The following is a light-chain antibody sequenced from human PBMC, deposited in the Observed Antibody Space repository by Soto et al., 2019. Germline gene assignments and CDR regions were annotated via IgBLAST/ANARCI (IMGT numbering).Light chain of an antibody. CDR3: AAWDDSLNGYV. Sequence: QSVLTQPPSASGTPGQRVTISCSGSSSNIGSYTVNWYQQLPGTAPKLLIYSNNQRPSGVPDRFSGSKSGTSASRAISGLQSEDEADYYCAAWDDSLNGYVFGTGTKLTVL. V-gene: IGLV1-44*01. CDR1: SSNIGSYT. J-gene: IGLJ1*01. CDR2: SNN.